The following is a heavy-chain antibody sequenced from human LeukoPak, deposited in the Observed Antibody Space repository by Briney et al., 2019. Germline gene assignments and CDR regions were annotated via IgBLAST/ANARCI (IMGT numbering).Heavy chain of an antibody. Sequence: ASVKVSCKASGYTFTNYGITWVRQAPGQGLEWMGWISPYNGNTNYAQKVQGRVTMTTDTSTSTAYMELRSLRSDDSAVYFCARVPIPPYSSSWYQPFDYWGQGTLVTVSS. CDR3: ARVPIPPYSSSWYQPFDY. CDR1: GYTFTNYG. CDR2: ISPYNGNT. D-gene: IGHD6-13*01. J-gene: IGHJ4*02. V-gene: IGHV1-18*01.